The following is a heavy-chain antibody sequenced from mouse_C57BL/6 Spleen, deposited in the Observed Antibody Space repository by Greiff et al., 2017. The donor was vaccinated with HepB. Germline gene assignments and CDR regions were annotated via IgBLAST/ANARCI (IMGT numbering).Heavy chain of an antibody. D-gene: IGHD2-4*01. CDR1: GFNIKDYY. CDR3: TPYDYDGAPFAY. J-gene: IGHJ3*01. V-gene: IGHV14-1*01. Sequence: EVQRVESGAELVRPGASVKLSCTASGFNIKDYYMHWVKQRPEQGLEWIGRIDPEDGDTEYAPKFQGKATMTADTSSNTAYLQLSSLTSEDTAVYYCTPYDYDGAPFAYWGQGTLVTVSA. CDR2: IDPEDGDT.